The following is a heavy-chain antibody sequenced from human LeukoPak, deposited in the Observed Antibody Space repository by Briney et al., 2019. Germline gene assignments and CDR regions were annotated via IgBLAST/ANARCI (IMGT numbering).Heavy chain of an antibody. D-gene: IGHD5-18*01. CDR3: ARDRGGYTYSHDY. J-gene: IGHJ4*02. CDR1: GGSISSNNW. Sequence: ASETLSLTCAVSGGSISSNNWWIWVRQSPEKGLEWIGEIYHDGSTNYNPSPKSRVTISMDKSKNQLSLKLNFVTAADTAVYYCARDRGGYTYSHDYWGQGTLVTVSS. V-gene: IGHV4-4*02. CDR2: IYHDGST.